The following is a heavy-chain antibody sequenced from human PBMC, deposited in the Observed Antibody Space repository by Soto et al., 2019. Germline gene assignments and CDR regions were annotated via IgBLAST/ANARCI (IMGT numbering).Heavy chain of an antibody. CDR2: ISYDGSNK. Sequence: QVPLVESGGGVVQPGRSLRLSCAASGFTFSSYGMHWVRQAPGKGLEWVAVISYDGSNKYYADSVKGRFTISRDNSKNTLYLQMNSLRAEDTAVYYCAKDPGADYGDYDPNDYWGQGALVTVSS. V-gene: IGHV3-30*18. CDR1: GFTFSSYG. J-gene: IGHJ4*02. D-gene: IGHD4-17*01. CDR3: AKDPGADYGDYDPNDY.